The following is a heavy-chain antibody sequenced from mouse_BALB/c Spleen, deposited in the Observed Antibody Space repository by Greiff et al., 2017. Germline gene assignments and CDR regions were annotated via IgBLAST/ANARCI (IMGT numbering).Heavy chain of an antibody. V-gene: IGHV1-54*01. CDR1: GYAFTNYL. Sequence: QVQLQQSGAELVRPGTSVKVSCKASGYAFTNYLIEWVKQRPGQGLEWIGVINPGSGGTNYNEKFKGKATLTADKSSSTAYMQLSSLTSDDSAVYFCAVYYGSSPFAYWGQGTLVTVSA. CDR2: INPGSGGT. J-gene: IGHJ3*01. CDR3: AVYYGSSPFAY. D-gene: IGHD1-1*01.